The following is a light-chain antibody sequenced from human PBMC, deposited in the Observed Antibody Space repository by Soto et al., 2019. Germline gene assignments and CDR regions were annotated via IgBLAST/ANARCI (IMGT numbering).Light chain of an antibody. CDR1: SSDVGTYNS. V-gene: IGLV2-14*03. J-gene: IGLJ3*02. CDR2: DVS. CDR3: GSYTSSSSWV. Sequence: QSALTQPASVSGSPGQSITVSCTGSSSDVGTYNSVSWYQQHPGKAPKLIIYDVSNRPSGVSNRFSGSKSGNTASLTISGLQTEDEADYSCGSYTSSSSWVFGGGTKLTVL.